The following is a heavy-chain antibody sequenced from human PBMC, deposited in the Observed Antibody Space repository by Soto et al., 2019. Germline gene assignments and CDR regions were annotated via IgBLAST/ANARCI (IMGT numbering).Heavy chain of an antibody. J-gene: IGHJ6*02. Sequence: GESLKISCKGSGYSFTYYWIAWVRQRPGKDLEWMGIIYPNDADTRYNPSFQGQVTISADKSISTAYLQWTSLKTSDTAMYYCARVPSVVTPGNDYFGVDVWGQGTTVTVS. V-gene: IGHV5-51*01. CDR1: GYSFTYYW. D-gene: IGHD2-2*01. CDR2: IYPNDADT. CDR3: ARVPSVVTPGNDYFGVDV.